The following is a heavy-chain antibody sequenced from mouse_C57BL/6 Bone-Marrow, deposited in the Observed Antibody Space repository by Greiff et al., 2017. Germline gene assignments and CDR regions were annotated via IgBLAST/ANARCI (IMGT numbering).Heavy chain of an antibody. V-gene: IGHV1-26*01. Sequence: VQLKQPGAELVKPGASVKLSCKASGYTFTDYYMNWVKQSHGKSLEWIGDINPNNGGTSYNQKFKGKATLTVDKSSSTAYMELNSLTSEDSAVYYCARWGQLRPPMDYWGQGTSVTVSS. CDR1: GYTFTDYY. D-gene: IGHD3-2*02. CDR3: ARWGQLRPPMDY. J-gene: IGHJ4*01. CDR2: INPNNGGT.